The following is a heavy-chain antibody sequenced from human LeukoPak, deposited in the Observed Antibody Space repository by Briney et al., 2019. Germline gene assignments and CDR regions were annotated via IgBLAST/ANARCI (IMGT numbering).Heavy chain of an antibody. J-gene: IGHJ6*03. Sequence: SETLSLTCTVSVGSISSYYWSWIRQPPGKGLEWIGYIYYSGSTNYNPSLKSRVTISVDTSKNQFSLKLSSVTVADTAVYYCAGTYYGFWSGYYPHYYYYYMDVWGKGTTVTVSS. D-gene: IGHD3-3*01. CDR3: AGTYYGFWSGYYPHYYYYYMDV. CDR1: VGSISSYY. V-gene: IGHV4-59*01. CDR2: IYYSGST.